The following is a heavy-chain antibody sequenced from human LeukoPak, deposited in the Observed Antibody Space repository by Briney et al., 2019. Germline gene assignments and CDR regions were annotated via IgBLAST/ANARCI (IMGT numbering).Heavy chain of an antibody. V-gene: IGHV3-23*01. CDR1: GFTFSSNA. D-gene: IGHD3-10*01. J-gene: IGHJ4*02. CDR3: AKDFIGYFDY. CDR2: ISGSGGST. Sequence: GGSQRLSCAASGFTFSSNAMNWVRQAPGKGLEWVSAISGSGGSTFYADSVKGRFTISRDNSKNTLYLQMNSLRAEDTAVYYCAKDFIGYFDYWGQGTLVTVSS.